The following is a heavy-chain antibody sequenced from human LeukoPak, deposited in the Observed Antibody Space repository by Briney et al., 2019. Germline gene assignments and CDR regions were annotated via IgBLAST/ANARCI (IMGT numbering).Heavy chain of an antibody. CDR3: ARDYYYDSSGYWGHYYYYYMDV. V-gene: IGHV1-18*01. Sequence: ASVKLSCKASGYTFTSYGISWVRQAPGQGLEWMGWISAYNGNTNYAQKLQGRVTMTTDTSTSTAYMELRSLRSDDTAVYYCARDYYYDSSGYWGHYYYYYMDVWGKGTTVTVSS. CDR2: ISAYNGNT. D-gene: IGHD3-22*01. CDR1: GYTFTSYG. J-gene: IGHJ6*03.